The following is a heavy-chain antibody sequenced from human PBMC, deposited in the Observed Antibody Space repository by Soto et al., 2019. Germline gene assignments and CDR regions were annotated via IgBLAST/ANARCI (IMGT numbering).Heavy chain of an antibody. CDR2: VSGSGSFT. J-gene: IGHJ4*02. D-gene: IGHD2-21*02. V-gene: IGHV3-23*01. Sequence: PGGSLRLSCAASGFTFRSYAMSWVRQAPGKGLEWVSVVSGSGSFTSYADSVKGRFTISRDNSKNTLHLQMNSPRAEDTAVYYCSLGSCGGDCFLFDYWGQGTLVTVSS. CDR3: SLGSCGGDCFLFDY. CDR1: GFTFRSYA.